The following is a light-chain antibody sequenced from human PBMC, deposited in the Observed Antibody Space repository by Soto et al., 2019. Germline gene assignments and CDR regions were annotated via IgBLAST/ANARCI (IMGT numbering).Light chain of an antibody. CDR1: QSINSW. CDR3: QQYSDSSGA. CDR2: DAS. J-gene: IGKJ1*01. V-gene: IGKV1-5*01. Sequence: DVEVTQSHSTLSASVGDRVTITCRASQSINSWLAWYQQKPGKAPKLLIFDASTLESGVPSRFSGSGSGTDFTLTISSLQPDDFATYYCQQYSDSSGAFGQGTKV.